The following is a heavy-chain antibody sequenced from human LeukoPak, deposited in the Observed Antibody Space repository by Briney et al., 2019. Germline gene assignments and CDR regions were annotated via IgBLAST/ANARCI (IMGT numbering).Heavy chain of an antibody. CDR3: ARMGSSGRSPFDY. V-gene: IGHV3-74*01. CDR1: GFTFSSYW. CDR2: INTDGSST. Sequence: GGSLRLSCAASGFTFSSYWMHWVRQAPGKGLVWVSRINTDGSSTSYADSVKGRFTIPRDNAKNTLYLQMNSLRAEDTAVYYCARMGSSGRSPFDYWGQGTLVTVSS. J-gene: IGHJ4*02. D-gene: IGHD6-19*01.